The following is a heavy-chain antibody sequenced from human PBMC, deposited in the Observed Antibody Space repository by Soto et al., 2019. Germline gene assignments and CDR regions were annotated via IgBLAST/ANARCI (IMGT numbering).Heavy chain of an antibody. D-gene: IGHD6-13*01. CDR1: GFTVSSNY. J-gene: IGHJ4*02. Sequence: GGSLRLSCAAAGFTVSSNYMSWVRQAPGKGLEWVSVIYSGGSTYYADSVKGRFTISRDTSKNQFSLQLNSVTPEDTAVYYCARGEIAAARLFDYWGQGTLVTVSS. CDR2: IYSGGST. CDR3: ARGEIAAARLFDY. V-gene: IGHV3-66*01.